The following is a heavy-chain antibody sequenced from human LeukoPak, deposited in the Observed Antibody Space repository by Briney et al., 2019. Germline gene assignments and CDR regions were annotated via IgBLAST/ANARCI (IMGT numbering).Heavy chain of an antibody. CDR1: GGSISSSSYY. Sequence: SETLSLTCTVSGGSISSSSYYWGWIRQPPGKGLEWIGSIYYSGSTYYNPSLKSRVTISVDTSKNQFSLKLSSVTAADTAVYYCARGPQHSGSYFYWFDSWGQGSLVTVSS. J-gene: IGHJ5*01. CDR3: ARGPQHSGSYFYWFDS. V-gene: IGHV4-39*07. CDR2: IYYSGST. D-gene: IGHD3-10*01.